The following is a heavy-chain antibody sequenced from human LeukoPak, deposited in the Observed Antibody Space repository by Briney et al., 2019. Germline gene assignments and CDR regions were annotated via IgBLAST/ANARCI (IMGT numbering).Heavy chain of an antibody. CDR2: INSDGTST. Sequence: GGSLRLSCAASGFTFSSYWMYCVLQAPGKGLVWVSRINSDGTSTTYAESVKGRFTISRDNAKNTLYLQMNSLRAEDTGIYYCAKDDRDYFDRSGLPWGQGTLVTVSS. J-gene: IGHJ5*02. CDR3: AKDDRDYFDRSGLP. D-gene: IGHD3-22*01. CDR1: GFTFSSYW. V-gene: IGHV3-74*03.